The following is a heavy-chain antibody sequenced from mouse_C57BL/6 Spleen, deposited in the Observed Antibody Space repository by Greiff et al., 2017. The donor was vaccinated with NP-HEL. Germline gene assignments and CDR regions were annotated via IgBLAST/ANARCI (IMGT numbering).Heavy chain of an antibody. CDR1: GYTFTDYY. CDR3: SRGAVVATSGYYFDY. V-gene: IGHV1-19*01. J-gene: IGHJ2*01. CDR2: INPYNGGT. Sequence: EVQLQQSGPVLVKPGASVKMSCKASGYTFTDYYMNWVKQSHGKSLEWIGVINPYNGGTSYNQKFKGKATLTVDKSSSTAYMELNSLTSEDSAVYYCSRGAVVATSGYYFDYWGQGTTLTVSS. D-gene: IGHD1-1*01.